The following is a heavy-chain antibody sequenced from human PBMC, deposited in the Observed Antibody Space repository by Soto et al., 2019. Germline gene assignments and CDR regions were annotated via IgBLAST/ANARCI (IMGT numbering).Heavy chain of an antibody. CDR2: ISYDGSNK. CDR3: AKERVVVVPADYYFDE. CDR1: GFTFSSYG. V-gene: IGHV3-30*18. Sequence: GGSLRLSCAASGFTFSSYGMHWVRQAPGKGLEWVAVISYDGSNKYYADSVKGRFTISRDNSKNTLYLQMNSLRAEDTAVYYCAKERVVVVPADYYFDEWGPGTLVTVSS. D-gene: IGHD2-2*01. J-gene: IGHJ4*02.